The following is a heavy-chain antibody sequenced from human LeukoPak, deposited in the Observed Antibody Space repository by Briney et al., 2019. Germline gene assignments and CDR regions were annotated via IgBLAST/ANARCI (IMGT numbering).Heavy chain of an antibody. CDR2: ISGSGGST. V-gene: IGHV3-23*01. CDR1: GFTFSTYV. CDR3: AAAMDYYYYYMDV. J-gene: IGHJ6*03. D-gene: IGHD5-18*01. Sequence: GESLRLSCAASGFTFSTYVLSWVRQAPGKGLEWVSTISGSGGSTYYADSVKGRFTISRDNSKNTLYLQMSSLRVEDTAVYYCAAAMDYYYYYMDVWGKGTTVTVSS.